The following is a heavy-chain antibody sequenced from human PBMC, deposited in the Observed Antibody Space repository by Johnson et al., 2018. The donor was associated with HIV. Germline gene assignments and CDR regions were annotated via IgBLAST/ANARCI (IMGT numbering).Heavy chain of an antibody. Sequence: VQLVESGGGLVQPGGSLRLSCAASGFTFSTYGMHWVRQAPGKGLEWVAVMWYDGSNKYYADSVKGRFTISRDNAKNSLYLQMNSLRAEDTAVYYCARGIQPDAFDIWGQGTMVTVSS. D-gene: IGHD2-2*01. CDR2: MWYDGSNK. CDR3: ARGIQPDAFDI. J-gene: IGHJ3*02. V-gene: IGHV3-33*08. CDR1: GFTFSTYG.